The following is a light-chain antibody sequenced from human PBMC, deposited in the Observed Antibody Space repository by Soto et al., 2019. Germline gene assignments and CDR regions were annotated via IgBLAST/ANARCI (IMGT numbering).Light chain of an antibody. V-gene: IGLV3-1*01. J-gene: IGLJ2*01. CDR1: KLGDNY. Sequence: SYELTQPPSVSVSPGQTATITCSGDKLGDNYACCYQQKPGRSPVLVIYQDTKRPSGIPERFSGSNSGNTATLTITGTQAKDEADYYCQAWGSSVVFGGGTNVTVL. CDR3: QAWGSSVV. CDR2: QDT.